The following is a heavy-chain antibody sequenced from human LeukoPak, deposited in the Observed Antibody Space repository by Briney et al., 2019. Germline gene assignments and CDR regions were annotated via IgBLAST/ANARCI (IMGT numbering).Heavy chain of an antibody. CDR2: IYYSGST. J-gene: IGHJ6*02. Sequence: SETLSLTCTVSGGSISSSSYYWGWIRQPPGKGLEWIGSIYYSGSTYYNPSLKSRVTISVDTSKNQFSLKLSSVTAADTAVYYCARQEYSSSLWYYYYGMDVWGQGTRSPSP. V-gene: IGHV4-39*01. CDR1: GGSISSSSYY. D-gene: IGHD6-6*01. CDR3: ARQEYSSSLWYYYYGMDV.